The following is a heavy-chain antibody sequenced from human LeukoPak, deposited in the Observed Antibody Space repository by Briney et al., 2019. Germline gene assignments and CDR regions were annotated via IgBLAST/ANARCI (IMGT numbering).Heavy chain of an antibody. J-gene: IGHJ4*02. CDR1: GYTFTTYW. D-gene: IGHD6-13*01. CDR2: IYPGDSDT. CDR3: ARRSSWYIDY. V-gene: IGHV5-51*01. Sequence: GESLKISCKGSGYTFTTYWIGWVRQMPGKGLEWMGIIYPGDSDTRYSPPFQGQVTISADKSTSTAYVQWSSLKASDTAMYYCARRSSWYIDYWGQGTLVTVSS.